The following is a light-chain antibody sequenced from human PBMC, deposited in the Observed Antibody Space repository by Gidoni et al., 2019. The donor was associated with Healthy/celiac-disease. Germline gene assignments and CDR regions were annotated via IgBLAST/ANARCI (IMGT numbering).Light chain of an antibody. Sequence: SYELTQPPSVSVSPGQTASITCAGDTLGDKYACWYQQKPGQSPVLVIYQDSKRPSGNPERFSGSNSGNTATLTISGTQAMDEADYYCQAWDSSTVVFGGGTKLTVL. J-gene: IGLJ2*01. CDR3: QAWDSSTVV. CDR2: QDS. V-gene: IGLV3-1*01. CDR1: TLGDKY.